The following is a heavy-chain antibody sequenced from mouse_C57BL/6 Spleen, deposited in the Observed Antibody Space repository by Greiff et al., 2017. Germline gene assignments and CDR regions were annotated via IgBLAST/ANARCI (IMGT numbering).Heavy chain of an antibody. CDR2: IYPRSGNT. Sequence: VQLQQSGAELARPGASVKLSCKASGYTFTSYGISWVKQRTGQGLEWIGEIYPRSGNTYYNEKFKGKATLTADKSSSTAYMELRSLTSEDSAVYFCADYGRAYWGQGTLVTVSA. CDR1: GYTFTSYG. J-gene: IGHJ3*01. CDR3: ADYGRAY. D-gene: IGHD1-1*01. V-gene: IGHV1-81*01.